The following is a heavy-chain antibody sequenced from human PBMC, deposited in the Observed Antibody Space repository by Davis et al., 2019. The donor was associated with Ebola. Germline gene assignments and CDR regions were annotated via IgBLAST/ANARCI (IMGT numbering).Heavy chain of an antibody. J-gene: IGHJ3*02. V-gene: IGHV3-23*01. CDR3: VKDSSNIWFDI. Sequence: PGGSLRLSCAASGFTLSTYWVDWVRQAPGKGLEWVSTFGTGGDTYYADSVKGRFAISRDNSRGTLYLQMNSLRVEDSAIYYCVKDSSNIWFDIWGQGTLVTVSS. D-gene: IGHD2/OR15-2a*01. CDR1: GFTLSTYW. CDR2: FGTGGDT.